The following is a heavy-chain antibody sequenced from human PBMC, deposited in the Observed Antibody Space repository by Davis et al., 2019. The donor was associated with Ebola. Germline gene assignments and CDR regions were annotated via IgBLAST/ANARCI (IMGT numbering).Heavy chain of an antibody. Sequence: MPGGSLRLSCAVYGGSFSGYYWSWIRQPPGKGLEWIGEINHSGSTNYNPSLKSRVTISVDTSKNQFSLKLSSVTAADTAVYYCARGGRFFTSVPVKEKWFDPWGQGTLVTVSS. D-gene: IGHD3-3*01. J-gene: IGHJ5*02. CDR2: INHSGST. CDR1: GGSFSGYY. CDR3: ARGGRFFTSVPVKEKWFDP. V-gene: IGHV4-34*01.